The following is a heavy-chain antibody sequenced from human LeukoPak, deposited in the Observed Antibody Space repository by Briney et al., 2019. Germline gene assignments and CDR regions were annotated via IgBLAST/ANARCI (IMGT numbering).Heavy chain of an antibody. CDR3: ASQARYYGMDV. Sequence: SETLSLTCAVYGGSFSGYYWSWIRQPPGKGLEWIGEINRSGSTNYNPSLKSRVTISVDTSKNQFSLKLSSVTAADTAVYYCASQARYYGMDVWGQGTTVTVSS. CDR1: GGSFSGYY. CDR2: INRSGST. V-gene: IGHV4-34*01. J-gene: IGHJ6*02.